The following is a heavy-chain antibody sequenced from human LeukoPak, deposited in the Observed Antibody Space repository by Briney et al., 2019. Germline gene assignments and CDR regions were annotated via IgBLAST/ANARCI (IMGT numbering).Heavy chain of an antibody. J-gene: IGHJ2*01. CDR1: GFTFSSYE. V-gene: IGHV3-21*01. Sequence: GGSLRLSCAASGFTFSSYEMNWVRQAPGKGLEWVSLISSSSRFIYYGDPVKGRFTISRDNAKKSLYLQMNSLRAEDTAVYYCARAVYCSGGGCFWYFDLWGRGTLVTVSS. CDR2: ISSSSRFI. CDR3: ARAVYCSGGGCFWYFDL. D-gene: IGHD2-15*01.